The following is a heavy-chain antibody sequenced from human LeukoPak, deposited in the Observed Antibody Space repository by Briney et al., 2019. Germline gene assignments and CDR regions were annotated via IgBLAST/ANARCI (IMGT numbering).Heavy chain of an antibody. CDR3: TREGMGTTFSAWFDP. J-gene: IGHJ5*02. V-gene: IGHV3-30*03. D-gene: IGHD1-7*01. CDR1: GFTFSSYG. Sequence: GGSLRLSCAASGFTFSSYGMHWVRQAPGKGLEWVAVVSSDGSIDYYADSVRGRFTVSRDNSKNTMYLQVNSLRAEDTAVYYCTREGMGTTFSAWFDPWGQGTLVTVSS. CDR2: VSSDGSID.